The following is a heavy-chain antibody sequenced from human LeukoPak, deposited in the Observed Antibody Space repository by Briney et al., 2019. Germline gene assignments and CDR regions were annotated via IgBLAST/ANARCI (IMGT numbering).Heavy chain of an antibody. V-gene: IGHV3-21*01. Sequence: GXXLXLSCAASGFTFSSYSMNWVRQAPGKGLEWVSSISSSSSYIYYADSVKGRFTIYRDNAKNSMYLQMNSLRAEDTAVYYCASDLGYCSGGSCDSDYWGQGTLVTVSS. J-gene: IGHJ4*02. CDR2: ISSSSSYI. CDR1: GFTFSSYS. CDR3: ASDLGYCSGGSCDSDY. D-gene: IGHD2-15*01.